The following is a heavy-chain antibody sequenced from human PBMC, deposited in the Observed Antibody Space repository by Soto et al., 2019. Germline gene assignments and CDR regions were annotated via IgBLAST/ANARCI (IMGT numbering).Heavy chain of an antibody. CDR3: ARDGLVVASTLFRIQLWFLPDY. D-gene: IGHD5-18*01. CDR2: ISYDGSNK. Sequence: QVQLVESGGGVVQPGRSLRLSCAASGFTFSSYAMHWVRQAPGKGLEWVAVISYDGSNKYYADSVKGRFTISRDTSKNTLYLQMNSLRAEDTALYYCARDGLVVASTLFRIQLWFLPDYWGQGTLVTVSS. CDR1: GFTFSSYA. V-gene: IGHV3-30-3*01. J-gene: IGHJ4*02.